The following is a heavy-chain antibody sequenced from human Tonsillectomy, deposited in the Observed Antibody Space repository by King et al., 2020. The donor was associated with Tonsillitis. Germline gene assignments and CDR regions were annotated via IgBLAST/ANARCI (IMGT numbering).Heavy chain of an antibody. D-gene: IGHD2-2*03. CDR3: ASPRGVDIVVVPTYYGMDV. J-gene: IGHJ6*02. V-gene: IGHV1-69*01. CDR1: GGTFSSYA. Sequence: QLVQSGAEVKKPGSSVKVSCKASGGTFSSYAISWVRQAPGQGLEWMGGIIPIFGTANYAQKFQGRVTITADESTSTAYMELSSLRSEDTAVYYCASPRGVDIVVVPTYYGMDVWGQGTTVTVSS. CDR2: IIPIFGTA.